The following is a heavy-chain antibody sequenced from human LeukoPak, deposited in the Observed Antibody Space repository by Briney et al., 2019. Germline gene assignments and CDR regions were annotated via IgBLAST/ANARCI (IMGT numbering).Heavy chain of an antibody. CDR1: GFTFSSYW. D-gene: IGHD6-13*01. CDR2: TKQDGSEK. Sequence: PGGSLRLSCAASGFTFSSYWMSWVRQAPGKGLEWVANTKQDGSEKYYVDSVKGRFTISRDNAKNSLYLQMNSLRAEDTAVYYCASGVRAAAQIFDYWGQGTLVTVSS. CDR3: ASGVRAAAQIFDY. V-gene: IGHV3-7*01. J-gene: IGHJ4*02.